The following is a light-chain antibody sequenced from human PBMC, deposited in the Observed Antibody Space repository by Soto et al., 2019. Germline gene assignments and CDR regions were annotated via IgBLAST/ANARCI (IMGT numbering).Light chain of an antibody. J-gene: IGKJ4*01. Sequence: DIVMTQSPDSLAVSLGERATINCKSRQSVLYSSNNKNYLAWYQQKPGQPPKLLIYWASTRESGVPDRFSGSGSGADFTLTISSLQAEDVAVYYCQQYYSPPFTFGGGTKVEIK. CDR3: QQYYSPPFT. CDR1: QSVLYSSNNKNY. CDR2: WAS. V-gene: IGKV4-1*01.